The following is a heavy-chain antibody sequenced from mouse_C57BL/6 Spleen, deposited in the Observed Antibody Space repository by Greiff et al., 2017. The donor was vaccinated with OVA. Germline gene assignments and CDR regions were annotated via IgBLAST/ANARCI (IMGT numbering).Heavy chain of an antibody. CDR1: GYTFTSYW. J-gene: IGHJ2*01. Sequence: QVQLQQPGAELVMPGASVKLSCKASGYTFTSYWMHWVKQRPGQGLEWIGEIDPSASYTNYNQKFKGKSTLTVDKSSSTAYMQLSILTSENSAVYYGARAVITTVVDGCDYWGQGTTLTVSS. CDR3: ARAVITTVVDGCDY. D-gene: IGHD1-1*01. V-gene: IGHV1-69*01. CDR2: IDPSASYT.